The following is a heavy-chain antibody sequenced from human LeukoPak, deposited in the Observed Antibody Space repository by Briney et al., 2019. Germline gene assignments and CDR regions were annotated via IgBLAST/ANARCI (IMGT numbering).Heavy chain of an antibody. CDR2: ISSSSSYI. D-gene: IGHD6-13*01. V-gene: IGHV3-21*01. J-gene: IGHJ4*02. CDR3: AYSSSWYGPLWFDY. Sequence: PGGSLRLSCAASGFTFSSYSMNWVRQAPGKGLEWVSSISSSSSYIYYADSVKGRFTISRDNAKNSLYLQMNSLRAEDTAVYYCAYSSSWYGPLWFDYWGQGTLVTVSS. CDR1: GFTFSSYS.